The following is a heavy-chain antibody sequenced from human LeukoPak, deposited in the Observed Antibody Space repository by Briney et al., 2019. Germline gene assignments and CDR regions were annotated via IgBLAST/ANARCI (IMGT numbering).Heavy chain of an antibody. CDR2: IYSQSEGGTT. CDR3: CTDYYDPWSGPH. D-gene: IGHD3-3*01. V-gene: IGHV3-15*01. CDR1: GFTFSDAC. Sequence: GGSLTLSCRASGFTFSDACMSWVRQAPGKGLEWVAQIYSQSEGGTTGYAAPVKGRFTISRDDAENTLFLQMNSLKSEDTALYYCCTDYYDPWSGPHWGQGSLVTVSS. J-gene: IGHJ4*02.